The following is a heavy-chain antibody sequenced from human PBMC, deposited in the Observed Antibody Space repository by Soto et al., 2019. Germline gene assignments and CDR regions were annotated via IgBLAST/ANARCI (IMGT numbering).Heavy chain of an antibody. CDR1: GFTFSDHY. V-gene: IGHV3-72*01. J-gene: IGHJ4*02. D-gene: IGHD2-21*01. CDR3: TRAGILTTPYYFDY. Sequence: GGSLRLSCAASGFTFSDHYMDWVRQAPGKGLEWVGRIRNKANSYTSEYAASVKGRFTISRDDSRNSLYLQTNSLKTEDTAMYYCTRAGILTTPYYFDYWGQGTLVTVS. CDR2: IRNKANSYTS.